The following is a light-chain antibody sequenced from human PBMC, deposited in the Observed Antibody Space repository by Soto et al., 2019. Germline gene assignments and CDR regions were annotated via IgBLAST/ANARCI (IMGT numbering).Light chain of an antibody. CDR1: SSNIGAGYD. J-gene: IGLJ1*01. Sequence: QPVLTQPPSVSGAPGQRVTISCTGSSSNIGAGYDVHWYQQLPGTAPKPLIYGNTNRPSGVPDRFSGSKSGTSASLAITGLQAEDEADYYCQSHDTSLSGYVFGTGTKLTVL. V-gene: IGLV1-40*01. CDR3: QSHDTSLSGYV. CDR2: GNT.